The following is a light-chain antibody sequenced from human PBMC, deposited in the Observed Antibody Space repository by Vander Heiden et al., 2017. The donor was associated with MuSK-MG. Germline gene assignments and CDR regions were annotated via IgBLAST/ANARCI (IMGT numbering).Light chain of an antibody. Sequence: YEQTQPPSVSVAPGQTAGITCSGDKMGDKCACEYQQKPGQSPVLVIYQASKRRSGIPGRFSGSHSGDTASLTTGGTQAMDEANYCCQAWDRSSVVFGGGTKLTVL. CDR1: KMGDKC. CDR3: QAWDRSSVV. V-gene: IGLV3-1*01. CDR2: QAS. J-gene: IGLJ2*01.